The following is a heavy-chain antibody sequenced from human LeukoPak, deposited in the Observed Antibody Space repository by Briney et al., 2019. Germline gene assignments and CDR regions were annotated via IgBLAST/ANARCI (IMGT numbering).Heavy chain of an antibody. Sequence: GGPLRLSCAASGVTFSTYSMNWVRQAPGKGQERVSYISTSGSVMYYADSVKGRFSISRDNAKYSLYLQMNSLRAEDTAVYYCARGGLGSWTFDSWGQGTLVTVSS. D-gene: IGHD1-26*01. V-gene: IGHV3-48*04. CDR2: ISTSGSVM. CDR3: ARGGLGSWTFDS. J-gene: IGHJ4*02. CDR1: GVTFSTYS.